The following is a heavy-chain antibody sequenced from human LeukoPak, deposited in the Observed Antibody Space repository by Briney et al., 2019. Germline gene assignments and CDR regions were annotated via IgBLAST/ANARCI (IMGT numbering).Heavy chain of an antibody. D-gene: IGHD6-13*01. CDR1: GFTFSTYW. V-gene: IGHV3-7*01. Sequence: GGSLRLSCAASGFTFSTYWMSWVRQTPAKGLEWVANIKVDGSEKYYVDSVKGRFTISRDNAKNSLYLQMNSLRAGDTAVYYCARRRGDSSSWSYFDYWGQGTLVTVSS. CDR2: IKVDGSEK. J-gene: IGHJ4*02. CDR3: ARRRGDSSSWSYFDY.